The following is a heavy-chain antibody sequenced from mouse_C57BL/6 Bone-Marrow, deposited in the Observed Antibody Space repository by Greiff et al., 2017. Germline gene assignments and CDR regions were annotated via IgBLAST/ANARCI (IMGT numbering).Heavy chain of an antibody. CDR2: INPGSGGT. CDR3: ARGGWLLSYFDY. J-gene: IGHJ2*01. V-gene: IGHV1-54*01. D-gene: IGHD2-3*01. Sequence: QVHVKQSGAELVRPGTSVKVSCKASGYAFTNYLIEWVKQRPGQGLEWIGVINPGSGGTNYNEKFKGKATLTADKSSSTAYMQLSSLTSEDSAVYVCARGGWLLSYFDYWGQGTTLTVSS. CDR1: GYAFTNYL.